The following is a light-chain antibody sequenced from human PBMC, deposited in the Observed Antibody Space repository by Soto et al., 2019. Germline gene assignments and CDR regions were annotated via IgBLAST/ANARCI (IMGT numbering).Light chain of an antibody. V-gene: IGLV2-8*01. CDR2: EVS. CDR1: TSDVGGHSY. Sequence: QSALTQPASVSGSPGQSITISCTGTTSDVGGHSYVAWYQHHPGKAPKVMIYEVSKRPSGVPDRFSGSKSGNTASLTVSGLQAEDEADYYCSSYAGTNNLVFGGGTKLTVL. CDR3: SSYAGTNNLV. J-gene: IGLJ3*02.